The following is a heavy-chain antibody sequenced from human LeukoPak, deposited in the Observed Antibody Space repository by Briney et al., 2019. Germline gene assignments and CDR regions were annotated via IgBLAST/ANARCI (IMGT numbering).Heavy chain of an antibody. CDR1: GFTFSSYA. J-gene: IGHJ4*02. CDR3: AKASTIVPPLYYFDY. CDR2: ISGSGGST. V-gene: IGHV3-23*01. D-gene: IGHD3-22*01. Sequence: QSGGSLRLSCAASGFTFSSYAMSWVRQAPGKGLEWVSAISGSGGSTYYADSVEGRFTISRDNSKNTLYLQMNSLRAEDTAVYYCAKASTIVPPLYYFDYWGQGTLVTVSS.